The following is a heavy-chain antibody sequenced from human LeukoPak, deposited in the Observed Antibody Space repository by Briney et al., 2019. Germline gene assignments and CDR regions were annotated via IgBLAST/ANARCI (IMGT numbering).Heavy chain of an antibody. V-gene: IGHV4-34*01. CDR2: INHSGST. Sequence: TSETLSLTCAVCGGSFSGYYWSWIRQPPGKGLEWIGEINHSGSTNYNPSLKSRVTISVDTSKNQFSLKLSSVTAADTAVYYCARGYGGKPDYWGQGTLVTVSS. J-gene: IGHJ4*02. D-gene: IGHD4-23*01. CDR1: GGSFSGYY. CDR3: ARGYGGKPDY.